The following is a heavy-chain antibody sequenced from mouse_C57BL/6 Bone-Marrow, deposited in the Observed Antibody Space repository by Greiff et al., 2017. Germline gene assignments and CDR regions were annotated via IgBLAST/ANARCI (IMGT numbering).Heavy chain of an antibody. J-gene: IGHJ4*01. CDR1: GYTFTSYW. CDR2: IDPSDSYT. D-gene: IGHD1-1*01. CDR3: ALYDYGSSYGDAMDY. V-gene: IGHV1-69*01. Sequence: QVQLQQPGAELVMPGASVKLSCKASGYTFTSYWMHWVKQRPGQGLEWIGEIDPSDSYTNYNQKFKGKSTLTVDKSSSTAYMQLSSLTSEDSAVYYCALYDYGSSYGDAMDYWGQGTSVTVSS.